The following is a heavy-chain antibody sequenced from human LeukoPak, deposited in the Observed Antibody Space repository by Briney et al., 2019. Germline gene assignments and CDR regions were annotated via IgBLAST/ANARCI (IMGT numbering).Heavy chain of an antibody. V-gene: IGHV4-34*01. CDR2: INHSGST. D-gene: IGHD3-16*01. Sequence: PSETLSLTCAVYGGSFSGYYWSWIRQPPGKGLEWIGEINHSGSTNYNPSLRSRVTISVDTSKNQFSLKLSSVTAADTAVYYCARGQGGAFDIWGQGTMVTVSS. J-gene: IGHJ3*02. CDR1: GGSFSGYY. CDR3: ARGQGGAFDI.